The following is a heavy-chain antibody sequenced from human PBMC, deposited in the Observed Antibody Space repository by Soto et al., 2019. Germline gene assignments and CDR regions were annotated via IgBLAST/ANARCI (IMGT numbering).Heavy chain of an antibody. V-gene: IGHV3-23*01. CDR3: AKDRGGFTSGWEFFDF. CDR1: GVAFSFYS. D-gene: IGHD6-19*01. J-gene: IGHJ4*02. CDR2: ISGNGATT. Sequence: EVALLESGGGLVQPGGSLRPSCEVSGVAFSFYSMSWVRQAPGKGLEWVASISGNGATTYYAASGKGRFTFSRDNSKNTVHLQMNSLRGEDTAVYYCAKDRGGFTSGWEFFDFWGQGTLVTVSS.